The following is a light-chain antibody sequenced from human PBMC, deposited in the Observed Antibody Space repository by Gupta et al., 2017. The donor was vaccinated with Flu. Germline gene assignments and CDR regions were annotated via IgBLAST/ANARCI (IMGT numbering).Light chain of an antibody. CDR1: SSNIGSNS. Sequence: QSVLTQPPSASGTPGQRVTIPCSGSSSNIGSNSVNWYQQFPGTAPKLLIYNNNQRPSGVPDRFSGSKSGTSASLAISGLQSEDEADYYCAAWDDSLNARVVFGGGTKLTVL. CDR3: AAWDDSLNARVV. J-gene: IGLJ2*01. CDR2: NNN. V-gene: IGLV1-44*01.